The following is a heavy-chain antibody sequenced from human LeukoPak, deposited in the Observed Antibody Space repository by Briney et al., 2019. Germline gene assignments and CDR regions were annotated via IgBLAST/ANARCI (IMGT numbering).Heavy chain of an antibody. V-gene: IGHV4-39*01. CDR3: ARYSPEGDYYDSSGNGFDY. D-gene: IGHD3-22*01. J-gene: IGHJ4*02. CDR2: IYYSGST. CDR1: GGSISSSSYY. Sequence: SETLSLTCTVSGGSISSSSYYWGWIRQPPGKGLEWIGSIYYSGSTYYNPSLKSRVTISVDTSKNQFSLKLSSVTAADTAVYYCARYSPEGDYYDSSGNGFDYWGQGTLVTVSS.